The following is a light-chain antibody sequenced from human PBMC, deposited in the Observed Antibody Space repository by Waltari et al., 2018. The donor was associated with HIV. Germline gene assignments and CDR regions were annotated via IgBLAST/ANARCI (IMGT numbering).Light chain of an antibody. Sequence: QSALAQPRSVSGSPGQSVTISCTGTSSDVGGYNYVSWFQHHPGKAPKLIIYHFTKRPSGVPDRFSASKSGNTASLTISGLQAEDEAEYYCCSNAARATYVFGTGTQVTVL. CDR2: HFT. V-gene: IGLV2-11*01. CDR3: CSNAARATYV. CDR1: SSDVGGYNY. J-gene: IGLJ1*01.